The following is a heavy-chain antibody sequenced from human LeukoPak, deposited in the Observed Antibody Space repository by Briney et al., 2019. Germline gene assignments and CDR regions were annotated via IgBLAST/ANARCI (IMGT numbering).Heavy chain of an antibody. J-gene: IGHJ1*01. Sequence: GGSLRLSYEASGFTFSSYAIHWDRQAPGKGLEWVAVISFDGSNKYYADSVKGRFTISRDNSENTLDLQLSSLRPEDTAIYYCTRDQLAYSGYDTLFHYWGQGTLVTVSS. CDR2: ISFDGSNK. CDR1: GFTFSSYA. CDR3: TRDQLAYSGYDTLFHY. D-gene: IGHD5-12*01. V-gene: IGHV3-30*04.